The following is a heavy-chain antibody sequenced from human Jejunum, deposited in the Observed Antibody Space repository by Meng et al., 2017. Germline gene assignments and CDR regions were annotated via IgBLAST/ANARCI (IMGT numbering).Heavy chain of an antibody. V-gene: IGHV1-69*13. Sequence: SVKVSCNTSGGTFSNYGVSWVRQAPGQGLEWMGGIIPISATTNDAQKFQGRVTITADESTSTAYMELRSLRFEDTAVYYCAREHSYGLFYYFAYWGQGSLVTVSS. CDR1: GGTFSNYG. D-gene: IGHD5-18*01. CDR2: IIPISATT. J-gene: IGHJ4*01. CDR3: AREHSYGLFYYFAY.